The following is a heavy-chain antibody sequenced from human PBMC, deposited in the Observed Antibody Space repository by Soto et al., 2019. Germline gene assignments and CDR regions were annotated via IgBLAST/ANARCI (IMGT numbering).Heavy chain of an antibody. Sequence: QVQLVQSGAEVKKPGASVKVSCKASGYTFTSYGISWVRQAPGQGLEWMGWISAYNGNTNYAQKLQGRVTMTTDTSTSTAYMELRSLRSDDTAVYYCASSGGRYSSSWYYYYGMDVWGQGTTVTVSS. CDR1: GYTFTSYG. CDR3: ASSGGRYSSSWYYYYGMDV. CDR2: ISAYNGNT. D-gene: IGHD6-13*01. J-gene: IGHJ6*02. V-gene: IGHV1-18*01.